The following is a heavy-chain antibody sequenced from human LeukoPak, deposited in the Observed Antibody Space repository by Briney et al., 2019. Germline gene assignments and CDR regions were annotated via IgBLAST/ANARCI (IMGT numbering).Heavy chain of an antibody. V-gene: IGHV1-69*06. Sequence: EASVKVSCKASGGTFSSYAISWVRQAPGQGLEWMGGIIPIFGTANYAQKLQGRVTITADKSTSTAYMELRSLRSDDTAVYYCARVTAAGREEYYFDYWGQGTLVTVSS. CDR3: ARVTAAGREEYYFDY. CDR1: GGTFSSYA. J-gene: IGHJ4*02. D-gene: IGHD6-13*01. CDR2: IIPIFGTA.